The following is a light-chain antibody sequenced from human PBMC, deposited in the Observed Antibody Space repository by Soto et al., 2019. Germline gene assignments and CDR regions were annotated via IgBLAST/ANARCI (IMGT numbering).Light chain of an antibody. CDR3: SSYTTSTSLGV. CDR1: SSDVGGCNY. J-gene: IGLJ1*01. Sequence: QSALTQPASVSGSPGQSITISCTGTSSDVGGCNYVSWYQQHPGKAPKLMIYEVSNRPSGVSNRFSGSKSGYTASLTISGLQAEDEADYYCSSYTTSTSLGVFGTGTKVTVL. V-gene: IGLV2-14*01. CDR2: EVS.